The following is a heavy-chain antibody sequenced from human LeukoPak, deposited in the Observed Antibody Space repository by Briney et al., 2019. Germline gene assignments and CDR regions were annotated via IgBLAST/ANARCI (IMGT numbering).Heavy chain of an antibody. J-gene: IGHJ5*02. V-gene: IGHV1-18*01. CDR1: GYTFTSYG. CDR2: ISAYNGNT. CDR3: AGRTYYYDRSGYSNCFDP. D-gene: IGHD3-22*01. Sequence: ATAKVSCKASGYTFTSYGISCVRQAPGHGLEWMGWISAYNGNTNYAQKLQGRVTMTTDASTSTAYMGLRSRRSDDTAVYYCAGRTYYYDRSGYSNCFDPWGQGTRVTVSS.